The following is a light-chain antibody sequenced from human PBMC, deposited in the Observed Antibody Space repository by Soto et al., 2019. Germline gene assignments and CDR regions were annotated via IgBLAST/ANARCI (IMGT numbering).Light chain of an antibody. CDR1: SSNIGANYY. J-gene: IGLJ1*01. Sequence: QLVLSQPPSVSGAPGQRITISCTGSSSNIGANYYVHWYRQVPATAPKLLMSGDNNRPSGVADRFSGSKSGTSASLAITRLQAEDEADYYCQSYDSSLNRVFGTGTKLTVL. CDR3: QSYDSSLNRV. V-gene: IGLV1-40*01. CDR2: GDN.